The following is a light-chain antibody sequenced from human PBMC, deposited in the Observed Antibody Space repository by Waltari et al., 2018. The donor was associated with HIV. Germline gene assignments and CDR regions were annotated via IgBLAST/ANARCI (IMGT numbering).Light chain of an antibody. CDR3: QQYYTTPLT. CDR2: WAS. J-gene: IGKJ3*01. CDR1: DGLSYSSINKHY. Sequence: VMTKSTDALSVSLGERDAINCKTRDGLSYSSINKHYLAWYQQKPGQPPKLLIYWASTRVSGVPDRFSGSGSGTDFTLTISSLQAEDVAVYYCQQYYTTPLTFGPGTKVDIK. V-gene: IGKV4-1*01.